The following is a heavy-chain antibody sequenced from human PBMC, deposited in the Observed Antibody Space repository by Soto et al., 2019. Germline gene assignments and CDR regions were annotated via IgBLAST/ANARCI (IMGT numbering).Heavy chain of an antibody. V-gene: IGHV5-51*01. J-gene: IGHJ3*02. Sequence: GESLKISCKGSGYSFTSYWIGWVRQMPGKGLEWMGIIYPGDSDTRYSPSFQGQVTISADKSISTDYLQWSSLKASDTAMYYCARPLPRYCSGGSRYSNDAFDIWGQGKMVTVSS. CDR3: ARPLPRYCSGGSRYSNDAFDI. CDR2: IYPGDSDT. D-gene: IGHD2-15*01. CDR1: GYSFTSYW.